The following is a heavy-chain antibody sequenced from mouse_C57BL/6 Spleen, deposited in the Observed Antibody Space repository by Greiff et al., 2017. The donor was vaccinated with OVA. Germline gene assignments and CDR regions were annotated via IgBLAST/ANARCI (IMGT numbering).Heavy chain of an antibody. CDR3: ARAYYYGSSFDY. CDR1: GYAFSSYW. V-gene: IGHV1-80*01. D-gene: IGHD1-1*01. Sequence: QVQLQQSGAELVKPGASVKISCKASGYAFSSYWMNWVKQRPGKGLEWIGQIYPGDGDTNYNGKFKGKATLTADKSSSTAYMQLSSLTSEDSAVYFCARAYYYGSSFDYWGKGTTLTVSS. J-gene: IGHJ2*01. CDR2: IYPGDGDT.